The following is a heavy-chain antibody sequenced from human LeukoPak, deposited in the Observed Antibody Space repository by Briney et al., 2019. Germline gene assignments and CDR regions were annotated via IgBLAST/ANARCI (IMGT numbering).Heavy chain of an antibody. Sequence: GGSLRLSCAASGFTFSSYAMSWVRQAPGKGLEWVSAISGSGDTTYFADSVKGRFTISRDNSKNTLYLQMNSLRAEDTAVYYCAKDRVGATLYFDFWGQGTLLTVSS. J-gene: IGHJ4*02. D-gene: IGHD1-26*01. CDR1: GFTFSSYA. V-gene: IGHV3-23*01. CDR3: AKDRVGATLYFDF. CDR2: ISGSGDTT.